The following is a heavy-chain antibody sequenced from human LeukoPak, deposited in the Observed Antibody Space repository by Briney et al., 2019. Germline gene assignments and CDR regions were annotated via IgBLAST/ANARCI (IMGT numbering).Heavy chain of an antibody. D-gene: IGHD3-22*01. J-gene: IGHJ4*02. V-gene: IGHV5-51*01. CDR2: IYPGDSDT. Sequence: GESLKISCKGSGYSFTSYWIGWVRQMLGKGLEWMGIIYPGDSDTRYSPSFQGQVTISADKSISTAYLQWSSLKASDTAMYYCARRGYYDSSGYYYSGPLDYWGQGTLVTVSS. CDR3: ARRGYYDSSGYYYSGPLDY. CDR1: GYSFTSYW.